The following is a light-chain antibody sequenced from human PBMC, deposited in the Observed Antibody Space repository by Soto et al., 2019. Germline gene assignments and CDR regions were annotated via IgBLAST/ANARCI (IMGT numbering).Light chain of an antibody. CDR3: QQYGNSPTWT. Sequence: EIVLTQSPGTLSLSPGERATLSCRASQSVSSSYLAWYQQKPGQAPRLLIYGASSRATGIPDRFSGSGSGTDFTTTISRLEPEDYAVYYCQQYGNSPTWTFGQGTKVEIK. CDR1: QSVSSSY. V-gene: IGKV3-20*01. J-gene: IGKJ1*01. CDR2: GAS.